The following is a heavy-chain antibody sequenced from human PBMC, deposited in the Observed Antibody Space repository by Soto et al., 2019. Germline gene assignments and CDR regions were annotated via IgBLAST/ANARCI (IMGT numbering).Heavy chain of an antibody. J-gene: IGHJ4*02. D-gene: IGHD1-26*01. V-gene: IGHV3-74*01. CDR2: INSDGSST. CDR3: ARAWELRDY. Sequence: GGSLRLACSASGVTFSSYWMHWVRQAPGKGLVWVSRINSDGSSTSYADSVKGRFTISRDNAKNTLYLQMNSLRAEDTAVYYCARAWELRDYWGQGTLVTAPQ. CDR1: GVTFSSYW.